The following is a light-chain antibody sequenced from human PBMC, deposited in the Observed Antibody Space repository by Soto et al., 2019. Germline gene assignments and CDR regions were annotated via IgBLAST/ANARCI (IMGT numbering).Light chain of an antibody. J-gene: IGLJ1*01. CDR1: SSDVGGFKF. CDR2: EVN. CDR3: CSFTSSNTHV. Sequence: QSALTQPASVSGSPGQSITISCTGTSSDVGGFKFVSWYQQYPGKAPKLMIYEVNKRPSGVSGRFSGSKSGNTASLTISGLQAEDEADYYCCSFTSSNTHVFGTGTKLTVL. V-gene: IGLV2-14*01.